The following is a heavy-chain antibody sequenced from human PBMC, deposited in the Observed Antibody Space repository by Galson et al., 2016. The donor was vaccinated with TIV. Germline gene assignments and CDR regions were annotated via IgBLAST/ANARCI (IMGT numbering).Heavy chain of an antibody. CDR2: ISAGATNK. Sequence: SLRLSCAATGFRFYEFEMSWVRQAPGKGLEWVSAISAGATNKYYADSVKGRFTVSRDNSDNTLFLHMDRLKVEDTAMYYCAKDRGSYGAFDYWGQGVLVTVSS. CDR3: AKDRGSYGAFDY. CDR1: GFRFYEFE. D-gene: IGHD4-17*01. J-gene: IGHJ4*02. V-gene: IGHV3-23*01.